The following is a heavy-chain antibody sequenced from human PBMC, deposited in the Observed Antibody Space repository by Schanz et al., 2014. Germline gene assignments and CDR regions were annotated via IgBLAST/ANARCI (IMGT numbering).Heavy chain of an antibody. CDR2: ISYDGSNE. CDR1: GFTLSSYA. V-gene: IGHV3-30-3*01. D-gene: IGHD2-15*01. J-gene: IGHJ4*02. CDR3: ARDRGYCSGGSCLTFDD. Sequence: QVQLVESGGGVVQPGRSLRLSCAAYGFTLSSYAMHWVRQAPGKGLEWVAVISYDGSNEYYADSVKGRFTISRDNSKNTLYLQMNTLRAKDTAVYDCARDRGYCSGGSCLTFDDWGQGTLVTVSS.